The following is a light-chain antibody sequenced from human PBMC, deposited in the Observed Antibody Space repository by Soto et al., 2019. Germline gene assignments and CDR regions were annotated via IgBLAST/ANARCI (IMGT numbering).Light chain of an antibody. CDR2: DVT. J-gene: IGLJ1*01. V-gene: IGLV2-11*01. CDR1: SSDVGGYNC. CDR3: CPCALDYTIYV. Sequence: QSVLTQPRSVSGSPGQSVTIPCTGTSSDVGGYNCVSWYQQHPGKAPKLMIYDVTKRPSGVPDRFSGSKSGDTASLTISGLQADDEADYYCCPCALDYTIYVFGTGTKVTVL.